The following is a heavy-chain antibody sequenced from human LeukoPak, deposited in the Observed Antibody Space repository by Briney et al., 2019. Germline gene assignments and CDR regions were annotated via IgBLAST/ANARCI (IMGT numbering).Heavy chain of an antibody. CDR3: AISTFAY. V-gene: IGHV3-43*02. CDR1: GFTFEDYA. Sequence: GGSLRLSCAASGFTFEDYAMHWVRHAPGKGLEWVALISGDGDRTHYADSVKGRFTVSRDNSENSLYVQMNSLRSEDSALYYCAISTFAYWGQGTLVTVSS. CDR2: ISGDGDRT. J-gene: IGHJ4*02.